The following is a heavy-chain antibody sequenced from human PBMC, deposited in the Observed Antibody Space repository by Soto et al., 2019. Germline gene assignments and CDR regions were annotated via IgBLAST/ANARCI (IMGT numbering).Heavy chain of an antibody. CDR1: GFTVSSHY. J-gene: IGHJ6*02. D-gene: IGHD3-3*01. V-gene: IGHV3-53*01. Sequence: EVQLVESGGGLIQPGGSLRLSCAASGFTVSSHYMSWVRQAPGKGLEWVSVIYSGGSTYYADSVKGRFTISRDNSKNTLYLQMNSLRAEDTAVYYCAREGITISQYGMDVWGQGTTVTVSS. CDR3: AREGITISQYGMDV. CDR2: IYSGGST.